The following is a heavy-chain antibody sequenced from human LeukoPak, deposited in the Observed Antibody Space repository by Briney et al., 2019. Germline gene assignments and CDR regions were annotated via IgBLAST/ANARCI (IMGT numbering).Heavy chain of an antibody. CDR1: GFTFSSYS. V-gene: IGHV3-21*04. CDR2: ISSSSSYI. D-gene: IGHD3-3*01. CDR3: AKDSSFWSGPNNWFDP. J-gene: IGHJ5*02. Sequence: GGSLRLSCAASGFTFSSYSMNWVRQAPGKGLEWVSSISSSSSYIYYADSVKGRFTISRDNSKNTLYLQMNSLRAEDTAVYYCAKDSSFWSGPNNWFDPWGQGTLVTVSS.